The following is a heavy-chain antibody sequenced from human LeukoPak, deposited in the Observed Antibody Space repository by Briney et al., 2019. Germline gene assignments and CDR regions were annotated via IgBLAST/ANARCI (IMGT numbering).Heavy chain of an antibody. Sequence: SETLSLTCTVSGGSISSYYWSWIRHPPGRGLEWIGYIYYSGNTDSNPSLKSRVTIPVDTSKNQFSLKLSSVTAADTAVYYCARTYCSGGSCHFDYWGQGTLVTVSS. D-gene: IGHD2-15*01. CDR1: GGSISSYY. V-gene: IGHV4-59*08. CDR3: ARTYCSGGSCHFDY. J-gene: IGHJ4*02. CDR2: IYYSGNT.